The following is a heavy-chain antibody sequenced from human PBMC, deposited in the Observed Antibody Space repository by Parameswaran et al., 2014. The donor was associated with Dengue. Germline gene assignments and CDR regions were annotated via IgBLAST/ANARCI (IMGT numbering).Heavy chain of an antibody. Sequence: WVRQAPGQRLEWMGWISPYSGATQYAQNFQGRVTMTRDTSVDTAYMELSGLRYDDTAVYYCARDESGTYNGWFAPWGQGTLVTVSS. CDR3: ARDESGTYNGWFAP. J-gene: IGHJ5*02. CDR2: ISPYSGAT. D-gene: IGHD1-1*01. V-gene: IGHV1-2*02.